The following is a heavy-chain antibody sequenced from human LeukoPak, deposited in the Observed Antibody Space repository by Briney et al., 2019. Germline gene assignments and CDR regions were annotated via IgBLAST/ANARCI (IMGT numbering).Heavy chain of an antibody. CDR3: ARGITMVDY. V-gene: IGHV4-38-2*02. CDR2: IYHSGST. CDR1: GYSISSGYY. J-gene: IGHJ4*02. D-gene: IGHD3-10*01. Sequence: PSETLSLTCTVSGYSISSGYYWGWIRQPPGKGLEWIGSIYHSGSTYYNPSLKSRVTISVDTSKNQFSLKLSSVTAADTAVYYCARGITMVDYWGQGTLVTVSS.